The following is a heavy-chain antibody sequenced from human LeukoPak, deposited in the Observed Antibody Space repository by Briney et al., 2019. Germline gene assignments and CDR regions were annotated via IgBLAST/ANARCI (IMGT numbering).Heavy chain of an antibody. CDR3: ARDYYDSSAYKGDALDI. CDR2: IKQDGSEK. Sequence: GGSLRLSCAASGFTVSSNYMSWVRQAPGKGLEWVANIKQDGSEKYYVDSVKGRFTISRDNAKNSLYMQMNSLRVEDTAVYYCARDYYDSSAYKGDALDIWGQGTMVTVSS. CDR1: GFTVSSNY. D-gene: IGHD3-22*01. J-gene: IGHJ3*02. V-gene: IGHV3-7*05.